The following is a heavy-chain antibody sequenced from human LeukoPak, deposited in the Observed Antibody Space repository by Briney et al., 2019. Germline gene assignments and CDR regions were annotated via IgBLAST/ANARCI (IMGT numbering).Heavy chain of an antibody. CDR2: ISSSGSTI. CDR3: AREIRGSGWYSRHIHDNRNFDY. D-gene: IGHD6-19*01. Sequence: PGGSLRLSCAASGFTFSNYEMNWVRQAPGKGLEWVSYISSSGSTIYYADSVKGRFTISRDNAKNSLYLQMNSLRAEDTAVYYCAREIRGSGWYSRHIHDNRNFDYWGQGTLVTVSS. V-gene: IGHV3-48*03. CDR1: GFTFSNYE. J-gene: IGHJ4*02.